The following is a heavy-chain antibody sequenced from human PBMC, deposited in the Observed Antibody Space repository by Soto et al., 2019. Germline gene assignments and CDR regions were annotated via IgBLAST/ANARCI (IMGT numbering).Heavy chain of an antibody. CDR2: INHSGST. CDR3: ARGGVYDFWSAYYYYYGMDV. Sequence: PSETLSLTCAVYGGSFSGYYWSWIRQPPGKGLEWIGEINHSGSTNYNPSLKSRVTISVDTSKNQFSLKLSSVIAADTAVYYCARGGVYDFWSAYYYYYGMDVWGQGTTVTVSS. D-gene: IGHD3-3*01. CDR1: GGSFSGYY. V-gene: IGHV4-34*01. J-gene: IGHJ6*02.